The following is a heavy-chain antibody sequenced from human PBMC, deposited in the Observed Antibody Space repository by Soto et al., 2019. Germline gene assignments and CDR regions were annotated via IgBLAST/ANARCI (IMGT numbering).Heavy chain of an antibody. CDR2: IKRKTDGGKT. J-gene: IGHJ4*02. CDR3: TTRTPTDDY. D-gene: IGHD1-1*01. CDR1: GFHFSKAW. V-gene: IGHV3-15*07. Sequence: EVQLVESGGGLVKPGGSLRLPWQALGFHFSKAWMNWVPKAPGKGLGWVGRIKRKTDGGKTDYVAPVKGRFTISRDDSKNTLYLQMNSLKTEDTAVYYCTTRTPTDDYWGQGTLVTVSS.